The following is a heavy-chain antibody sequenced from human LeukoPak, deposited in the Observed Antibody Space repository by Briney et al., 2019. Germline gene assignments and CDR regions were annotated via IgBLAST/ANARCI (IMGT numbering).Heavy chain of an antibody. CDR3: ARHPERIVVVNHFDY. CDR2: IYYSGST. D-gene: IGHD3-22*01. CDR1: GGSISSSSYY. Sequence: SETLSLTCTVSGGSISSSSYYWGWIRQPPRKGLEWIGSIYYSGSTYYNPSLKSRVTISVDTSKNQFSLKLSSVTAADTAVYYCARHPERIVVVNHFDYWGQGTLVTVSS. V-gene: IGHV4-39*01. J-gene: IGHJ4*02.